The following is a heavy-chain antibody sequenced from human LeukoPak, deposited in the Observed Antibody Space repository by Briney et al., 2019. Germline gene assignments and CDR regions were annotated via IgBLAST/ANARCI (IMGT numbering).Heavy chain of an antibody. CDR2: IYYSGST. V-gene: IGHV4-59*04. Sequence: SETLSLTCTVSGGSISSYYWSWIRQPPGKGLEWIGYIYYSGSTYYNPSLKSRVTISVDTSKNQFSLKLSSVTAADTAVYYCARLLDGNWFDPWGQGTLVTVSS. D-gene: IGHD3-3*01. CDR1: GGSISSYY. CDR3: ARLLDGNWFDP. J-gene: IGHJ5*02.